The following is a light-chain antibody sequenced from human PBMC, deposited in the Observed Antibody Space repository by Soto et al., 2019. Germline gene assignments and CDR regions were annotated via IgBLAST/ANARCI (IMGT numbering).Light chain of an antibody. CDR3: QQYNNWPLYT. J-gene: IGKJ2*01. Sequence: EIVMTQSPATLSVSPGERASLSCRASQSVTSYLAWYQQKPGQAPRLLIFGASTRATGIPARFSGSGSGTEFTLTISSLQSEDSAVYYCQQYNNWPLYTFGQGTKLEIK. V-gene: IGKV3-15*01. CDR1: QSVTSY. CDR2: GAS.